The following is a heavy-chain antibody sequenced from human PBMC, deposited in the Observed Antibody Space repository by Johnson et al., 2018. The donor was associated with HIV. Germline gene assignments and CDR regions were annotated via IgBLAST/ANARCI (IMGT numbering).Heavy chain of an antibody. D-gene: IGHD2-15*01. V-gene: IGHV3-30*03. CDR3: RVVGDAFDI. J-gene: IGHJ3*02. CDR1: GFTFSNYG. Sequence: VQLVESGGGVVQPGRSLRLSCVASGFTFSNYGMHWVRQAPGKGLEWVAVISYDGSKKYYADSVKGRFTISRDNSKNTLYLQMNSLRVEDTAVYYVRVVGDAFDIWGQGTMFTVSS. CDR2: ISYDGSKK.